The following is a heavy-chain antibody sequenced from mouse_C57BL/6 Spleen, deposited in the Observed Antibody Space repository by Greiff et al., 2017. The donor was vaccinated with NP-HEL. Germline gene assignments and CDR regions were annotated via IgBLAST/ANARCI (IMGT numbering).Heavy chain of an antibody. CDR2: LDPSDSYT. Sequence: QVQLQQPGAELVRPGTSVKLSCKASGYTFTSYWMPWVKQRPGQGLEWIGVLDPSDSYTNYNQKLKGKATLTVDTSSSTAYMQFSCLTSEVSAVYYCPRRRSPYAMDYWGQGTSVTVSS. CDR3: PRRRSPYAMDY. V-gene: IGHV1-59*01. CDR1: GYTFTSYW. J-gene: IGHJ4*01.